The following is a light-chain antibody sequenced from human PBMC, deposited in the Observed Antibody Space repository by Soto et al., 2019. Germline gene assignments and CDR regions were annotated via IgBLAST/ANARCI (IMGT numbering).Light chain of an antibody. Sequence: EIVLTQSPGTLSLSPGERATLSCRASQSVSSSYLGWYQQKPGQAPRLLIYGASSRATGIPDRFSGSGSETDFTLTISRLEPEDFAVYSCQQYGSSPLTFGGGTKVEIK. V-gene: IGKV3-20*01. J-gene: IGKJ4*01. CDR3: QQYGSSPLT. CDR1: QSVSSSY. CDR2: GAS.